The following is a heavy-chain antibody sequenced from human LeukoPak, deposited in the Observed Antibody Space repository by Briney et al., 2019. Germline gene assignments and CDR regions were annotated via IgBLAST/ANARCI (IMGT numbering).Heavy chain of an antibody. Sequence: PGGSLRLSCAASGFTFKLYWMHWVRQVPGGGPVWVSRINHDGSDIIYADSVRGRFTISRDDAKNTLYLQMNNLRAEDTAVYYCVRGGPSTWSWGQGTLVTVSS. J-gene: IGHJ5*02. V-gene: IGHV3-74*01. CDR2: INHDGSDI. CDR3: VRGGPSTWS. D-gene: IGHD2-15*01. CDR1: GFTFKLYW.